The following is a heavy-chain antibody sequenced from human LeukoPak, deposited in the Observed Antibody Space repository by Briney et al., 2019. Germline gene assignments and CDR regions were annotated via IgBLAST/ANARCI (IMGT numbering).Heavy chain of an antibody. CDR1: GFTFSSYA. J-gene: IGHJ6*02. CDR3: ARDVGESTYYYYGMDV. Sequence: GGSLRLSCAASGFTFSSYAMHWVRQAPGKGLEWVAVISYDGSNKYYADSVKGRFTISRDNSKNTLYLQMNSLRAEDTAVYYCARDVGESTYYYYGMDVWGQGTTVTVSS. CDR2: ISYDGSNK. V-gene: IGHV3-30*04. D-gene: IGHD3-10*01.